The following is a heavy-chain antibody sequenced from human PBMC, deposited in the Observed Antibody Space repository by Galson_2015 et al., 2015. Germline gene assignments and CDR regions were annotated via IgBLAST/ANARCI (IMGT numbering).Heavy chain of an antibody. V-gene: IGHV3-30*18. D-gene: IGHD6-19*01. Sequence: SLRLSCAASGFTFSSYGMHWVRQAPGKGLEWVAVISYDGSNKYYADSVKGRFTISRDNSKNTLYLQMNSLRAEDTAVYYCAKTEPGIAVAGEIDYWGQGTLVTVSS. J-gene: IGHJ4*02. CDR2: ISYDGSNK. CDR1: GFTFSSYG. CDR3: AKTEPGIAVAGEIDY.